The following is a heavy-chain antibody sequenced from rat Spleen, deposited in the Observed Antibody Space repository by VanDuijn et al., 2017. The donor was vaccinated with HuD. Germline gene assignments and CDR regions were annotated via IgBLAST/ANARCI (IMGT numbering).Heavy chain of an antibody. Sequence: EVQLVESGGGLVQPGRSMKLSCAASGFTLSDYYMAWVRQAPKKGLEWVASISYEGSGSYYEDSVKGRFTISRDNAKSTLYLQMNSLRSEDTATYYCARHGGLYNWFAYWGQGTLVTVSS. J-gene: IGHJ3*01. CDR2: ISYEGSGS. V-gene: IGHV5-22*01. CDR1: GFTLSDYY. CDR3: ARHGGLYNWFAY.